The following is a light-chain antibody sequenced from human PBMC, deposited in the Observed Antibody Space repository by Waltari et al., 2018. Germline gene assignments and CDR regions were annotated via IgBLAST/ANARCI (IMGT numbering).Light chain of an antibody. V-gene: IGLV1-44*01. CDR3: ATWDDALNGPV. J-gene: IGLJ3*02. Sequence: QSVLTQPPSASGTPGQRVTLSCFGSNSNIGSSPVNWYQQLPGTAPKLLIYSNDDRPSGVPDRFSGSKSGTSASLAISGLQSEDEADYYCATWDDALNGPVFGGGTKLTVL. CDR2: SND. CDR1: NSNIGSSP.